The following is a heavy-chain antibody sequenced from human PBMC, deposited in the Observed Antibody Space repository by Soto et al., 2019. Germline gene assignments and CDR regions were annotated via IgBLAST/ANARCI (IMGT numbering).Heavy chain of an antibody. Sequence: EVQLLESGGGLVQPGGSLRLSSAASGFTFSSYAMSWVRQAPGKGLEWVSGIIGSGGSTYYADSVKGRFTISRDNSKSTLFLQMNSLRAEDTAVYYCAKVPYSSGWYPAFDIWGQGTMVSVSS. CDR2: IIGSGGST. J-gene: IGHJ3*02. V-gene: IGHV3-23*01. CDR1: GFTFSSYA. CDR3: AKVPYSSGWYPAFDI. D-gene: IGHD6-19*01.